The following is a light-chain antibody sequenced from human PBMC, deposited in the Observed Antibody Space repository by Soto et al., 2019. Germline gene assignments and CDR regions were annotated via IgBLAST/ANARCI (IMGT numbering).Light chain of an antibody. J-gene: IGKJ4*01. CDR1: QSISSY. CDR3: XQIYTIPLT. V-gene: IGKV1-39*01. CDR2: AAS. Sequence: DIQMTQSTSSLSASVGDRVTITCRASQSISSYLNWYQQKPGKAPKLLIYAASSLQSGVQSRFSGSGSGTDFTLTIRSLQPEDFASYYCXQIYTIPLTFGGGTKVDIK.